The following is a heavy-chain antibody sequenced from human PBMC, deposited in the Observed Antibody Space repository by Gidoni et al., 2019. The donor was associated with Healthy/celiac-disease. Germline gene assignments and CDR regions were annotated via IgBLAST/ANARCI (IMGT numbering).Heavy chain of an antibody. CDR3: AKWGYCSSTSCYADYYYYYGMDV. CDR2: IYHSGST. CDR1: GGSISSSNW. J-gene: IGHJ6*02. Sequence: QVQLQESGPGLVKPSGTLSLTCAVSGGSISSSNWWSWVRQPPGKGLEWIGEIYHSGSTNYNPSLKSRVTISVDKSKNQFSLKLSSVTAADTAVYYCAKWGYCSSTSCYADYYYYYGMDVWGQGTTVTVSS. D-gene: IGHD2-2*01. V-gene: IGHV4-4*02.